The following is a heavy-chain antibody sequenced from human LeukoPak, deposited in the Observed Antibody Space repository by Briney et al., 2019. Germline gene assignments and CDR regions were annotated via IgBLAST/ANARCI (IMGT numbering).Heavy chain of an antibody. CDR2: INHSGST. D-gene: IGHD3-10*01. J-gene: IGHJ3*02. CDR3: ARDRTGSLDAFDI. CDR1: GGSFSGYY. Sequence: SETLSLTCAVYGGSFSGYYWSWIRQPPGKGLEWIGEINHSGSTNYNPSLKSRVTISVDTSKNQFSLKLSSVTAADTAVYYCARDRTGSLDAFDIWGQGTMVTVSS. V-gene: IGHV4-34*01.